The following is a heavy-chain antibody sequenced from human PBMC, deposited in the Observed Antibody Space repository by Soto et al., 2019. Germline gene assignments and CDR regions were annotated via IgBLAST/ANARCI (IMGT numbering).Heavy chain of an antibody. CDR1: GGSFSGYY. CDR2: INHSGST. Sequence: PSETLSLTCAVYGGSFSGYYWSWIRQPPGKGLEWIGEINHSGSTNYNPSLKSRVTISVDTSKNQFSLKLSSVTAADTAVYYCARGPTRGSHYFDRRGYYYYFDYWGQGTPVTVSS. V-gene: IGHV4-34*01. CDR3: ARGPTRGSHYFDRRGYYYYFDY. D-gene: IGHD3-22*01. J-gene: IGHJ4*02.